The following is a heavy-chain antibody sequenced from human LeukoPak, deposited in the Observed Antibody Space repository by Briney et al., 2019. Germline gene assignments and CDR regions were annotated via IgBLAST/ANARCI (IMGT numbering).Heavy chain of an antibody. Sequence: SQTLSLTCALSGDSVSSNSAAWNWIRQSPSRGLEWLGRTYYGSKWYNNYAVSVKSRITINPDTSKNQFSLQLNSVTPEGTAVYYCAREEGSGNYYGYFDYWGQGTLVSVSS. V-gene: IGHV6-1*01. CDR1: GDSVSSNSAA. CDR2: TYYGSKWYN. D-gene: IGHD1-26*01. CDR3: AREEGSGNYYGYFDY. J-gene: IGHJ4*02.